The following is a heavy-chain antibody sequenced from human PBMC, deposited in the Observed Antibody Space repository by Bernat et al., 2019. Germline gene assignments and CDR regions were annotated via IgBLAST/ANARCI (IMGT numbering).Heavy chain of an antibody. Sequence: QLQLQESGLGLVKPSETLSLTCTVSGGSISSSSYYWGWIRQPPGKGLEWIGSIYYSGSTYYNPSLKSRVTISVDTSKNQFSLKLSSVTAADTAVYYCARHDYSRLVDYWGQGTLVTVAS. CDR3: ARHDYSRLVDY. D-gene: IGHD6-13*01. J-gene: IGHJ4*02. V-gene: IGHV4-39*01. CDR2: IYYSGST. CDR1: GGSISSSSYY.